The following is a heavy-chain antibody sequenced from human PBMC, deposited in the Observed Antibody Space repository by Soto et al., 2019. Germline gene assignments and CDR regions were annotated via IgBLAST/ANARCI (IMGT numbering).Heavy chain of an antibody. CDR1: GASISVHSYY. J-gene: IGHJ5*02. D-gene: IGHD1-20*01. CDR3: TRRSNWNDNYFDP. CDR2: SYYSGTT. Sequence: PSETLSLTCTVSGASISVHSYYWTWIRQPPGKGLEWIGSSYYSGTTYFNPSLKSRATISVGTSKNQFSLRLTSVTAADTAIYYCTRRSNWNDNYFDPWGPGALVTVSS. V-gene: IGHV4-39*01.